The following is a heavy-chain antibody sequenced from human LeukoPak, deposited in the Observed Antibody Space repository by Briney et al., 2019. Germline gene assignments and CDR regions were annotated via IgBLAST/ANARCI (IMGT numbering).Heavy chain of an antibody. CDR3: ARDGGYCSSINCYLGV. CDR2: ISSTSSTT. CDR1: GFTFSSYR. V-gene: IGHV3-48*01. Sequence: GGSLRLSCAASGFTFSSYRMNWIRQAPGKGLEWVSYISSTSSTTHYADSVKGRFTISRDNAKNSLYLQMNSLRAEDTAVYYCARDGGYCSSINCYLGVWGQGTMVTVSS. D-gene: IGHD2-2*01. J-gene: IGHJ3*01.